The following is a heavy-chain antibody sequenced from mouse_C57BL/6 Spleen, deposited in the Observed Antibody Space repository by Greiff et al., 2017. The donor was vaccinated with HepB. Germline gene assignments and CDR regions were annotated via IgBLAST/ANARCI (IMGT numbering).Heavy chain of an antibody. D-gene: IGHD2-3*01. CDR2: IDPSDSYT. V-gene: IGHV1-69*01. Sequence: QVQLQQPGAELVMPGASVKLSCKASGYTFTSYWMHWVKQRPGQGLEWIGVIDPSDSYTKYNQKFKGKSTLTVDKSSSTAYMQLSSLTSEDSAVYYCARERDGYPFFDYWGQGTTLTVSS. J-gene: IGHJ2*01. CDR3: ARERDGYPFFDY. CDR1: GYTFTSYW.